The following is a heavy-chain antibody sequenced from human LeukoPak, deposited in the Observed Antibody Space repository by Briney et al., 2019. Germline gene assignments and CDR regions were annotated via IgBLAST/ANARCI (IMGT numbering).Heavy chain of an antibody. CDR3: ARDRYGDYALDY. CDR1: GFTFSSYA. D-gene: IGHD4-17*01. J-gene: IGHJ4*02. V-gene: IGHV3-23*01. Sequence: GGSLRLSCAASGFTFSSYAMSWVRQAPGKGLEWVSAISGSGGSTYYADSVKGRFTISRDNSKNTLYLQMNSLRAEDTAVYYCARDRYGDYALDYWGQGTLVTVSS. CDR2: ISGSGGST.